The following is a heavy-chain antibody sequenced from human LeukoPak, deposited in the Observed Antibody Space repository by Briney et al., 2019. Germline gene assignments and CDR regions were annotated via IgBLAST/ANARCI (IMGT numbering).Heavy chain of an antibody. CDR2: ISGSGSYR. CDR3: ARDRGNSWVDY. CDR1: GFSFSDFY. Sequence: GGSLTLSCALSGFSFSDFYMSWLRQAPGKGLEWVSWISGSGSYRNYAESVKGRFTISRDNAKKSLYLQMNSLRAEDTAVYYCARDRGNSWVDYWGQGTLVTVSS. J-gene: IGHJ4*02. D-gene: IGHD6-13*01. V-gene: IGHV3-11*05.